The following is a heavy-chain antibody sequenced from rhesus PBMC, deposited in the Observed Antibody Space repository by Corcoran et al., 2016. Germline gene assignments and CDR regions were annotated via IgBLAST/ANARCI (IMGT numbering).Heavy chain of an antibody. Sequence: QVQLQESGPGLVKPSETLSLPCAVSGGSISSSNWSSWIRQPPGKGLEGIGYISVSSGCTYYHPSLKGRVTISTGTSKTQFSLRLSSVTAADTAVYYCARVLAKGFNYWGQGVLVTVSS. V-gene: IGHV4-65*01. CDR2: ISVSSGCT. J-gene: IGHJ4*01. CDR1: GGSISSSNW. CDR3: ARVLAKGFNY.